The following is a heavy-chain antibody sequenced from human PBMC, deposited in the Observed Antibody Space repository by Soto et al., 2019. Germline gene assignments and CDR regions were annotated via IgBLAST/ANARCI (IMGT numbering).Heavy chain of an antibody. V-gene: IGHV1-2*02. CDR3: GRGRSGQIVVFY. CDR1: GYTFTGHY. D-gene: IGHD1-26*01. Sequence: ASVKVSCKASGYTFTGHYIHWVRQAPEQGPEWMGEIGPESGATRYAQRFQGRVTMTRDMSITTVYMELNTLSPDDTAVYYCGRGRSGQIVVFYWGQGTPVTV. CDR2: IGPESGAT. J-gene: IGHJ4*02.